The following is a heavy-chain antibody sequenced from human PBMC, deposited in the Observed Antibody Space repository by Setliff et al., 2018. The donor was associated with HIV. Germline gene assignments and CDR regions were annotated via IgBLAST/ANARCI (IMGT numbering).Heavy chain of an antibody. Sequence: GGSLRLSCAASGIRFDTYAMHWVRQAPGKGLEWVSGIIWNSVGMAYADSVKGRFTISRDNAKNSLYLQMNSLRAEDTALYYCAKLSSSWYLGHYAFDIWGQGTMVTVSS. D-gene: IGHD6-13*01. CDR1: GIRFDTYA. CDR3: AKLSSSWYLGHYAFDI. V-gene: IGHV3-9*01. J-gene: IGHJ3*02. CDR2: IIWNSVGM.